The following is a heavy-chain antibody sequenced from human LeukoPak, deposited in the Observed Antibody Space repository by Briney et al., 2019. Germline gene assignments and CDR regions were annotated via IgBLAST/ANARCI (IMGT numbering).Heavy chain of an antibody. D-gene: IGHD6-13*01. V-gene: IGHV4-59*01. CDR1: GGSIISNY. J-gene: IGHJ4*02. CDR2: IYYTGST. CDR3: TRALSSWFSDY. Sequence: SETMSLTCTVSGGSIISNYWSWIRQPPGKGLEWIGYIYYTGSTNYSPSLKSRVTISVDTSKNQFSLNLSSVTAADTAVYYCTRALSSWFSDYWGQGTQVTVSS.